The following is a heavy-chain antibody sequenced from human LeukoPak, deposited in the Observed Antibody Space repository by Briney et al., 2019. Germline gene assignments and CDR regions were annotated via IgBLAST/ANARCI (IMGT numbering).Heavy chain of an antibody. CDR3: AKGEGINNFWSGYLPHFDN. D-gene: IGHD3-3*01. J-gene: IGHJ4*02. CDR1: GFTFSSCA. Sequence: GGSLRLSCAASGFTFSSCAMSWVRQAPGKGLEWVSVISGSGEDTYSADYVKGRFSISRDNSKNTLYLQMNSLRAGDTAVYYCAKGEGINNFWSGYLPHFDNWGQGTRVTVSS. CDR2: ISGSGEDT. V-gene: IGHV3-23*01.